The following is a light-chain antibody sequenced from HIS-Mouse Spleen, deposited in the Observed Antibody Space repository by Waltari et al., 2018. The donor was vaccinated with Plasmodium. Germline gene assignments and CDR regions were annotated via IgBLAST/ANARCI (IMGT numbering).Light chain of an antibody. CDR1: QSVSSN. V-gene: IGKV3-15*01. CDR3: QQYNNWSFT. CDR2: GAS. Sequence: EIVMTQSPATLPVSPGERATLSCRASQSVSSNLAWYQQKPGQAPRLLISGASTRATGIPARFSGSGSGTEFTLTISSLQSEDFAAYYCQQYNNWSFTFGPGTKVDIK. J-gene: IGKJ3*01.